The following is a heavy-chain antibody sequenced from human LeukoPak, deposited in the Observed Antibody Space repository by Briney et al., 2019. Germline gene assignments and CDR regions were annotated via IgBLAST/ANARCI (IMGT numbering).Heavy chain of an antibody. Sequence: GGSLILSCAASGFTFSSYSMNWVRQAPGKGLEWVSSISSSSYIYYADSVKGRFTISRDNARNSLYLQMNSLGAEDTAVYYCARDLTRPYIVVVPAAIDHWGQGTLVTVSS. CDR3: ARDLTRPYIVVVPAAIDH. D-gene: IGHD2-2*01. V-gene: IGHV3-21*01. CDR2: ISSSSYI. J-gene: IGHJ4*02. CDR1: GFTFSSYS.